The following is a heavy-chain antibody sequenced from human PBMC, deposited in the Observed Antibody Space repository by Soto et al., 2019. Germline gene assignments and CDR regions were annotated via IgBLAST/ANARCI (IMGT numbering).Heavy chain of an antibody. V-gene: IGHV4-59*08. D-gene: IGHD2-15*01. J-gene: IGHJ5*02. CDR1: GGSISSYY. CDR2: IYYSGST. CDR3: AGQRSVVVTPWWFDP. Sequence: SETRSLTCTVSGGSISSYYWSWIRQPPGKGLEWIGYIYYSGSTNYNPSLKSRVTISVDTSKNQFSLKLSSVTAADTAVYYCAGQRSVVVTPWWFDPRGQGTLVTVS.